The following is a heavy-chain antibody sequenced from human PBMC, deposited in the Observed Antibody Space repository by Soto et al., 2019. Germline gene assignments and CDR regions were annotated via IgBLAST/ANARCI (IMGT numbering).Heavy chain of an antibody. Sequence: QVQLVQSGAEVKEPGSSIKVSCKASGGTFISHSIGWVRQAPGQGLEWMGGNIPMFGSTDYAQNFQGRITLTADEATTTAYMELSSLRSDDTAVYYCAFSRRWGDYAQLDYWGHGTLVTVSS. V-gene: IGHV1-69*12. CDR3: AFSRRWGDYAQLDY. J-gene: IGHJ4*01. CDR2: NIPMFGST. D-gene: IGHD4-17*01. CDR1: GGTFISHS.